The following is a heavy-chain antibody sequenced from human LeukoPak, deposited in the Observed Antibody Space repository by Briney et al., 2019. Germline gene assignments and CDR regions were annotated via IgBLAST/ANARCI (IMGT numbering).Heavy chain of an antibody. J-gene: IGHJ4*02. CDR2: ISGSGDST. V-gene: IGHV3-23*01. D-gene: IGHD3-3*01. CDR1: GFTFSNYA. CDR3: ARDQYDTWSRRGNFDS. Sequence: GGSLRLSCAASGFTFSNYAMPWVRQAPGKGLEWVSTISGSGDSTYYSDSVKGRFTISRDNSENTLYLQLNSLRAEDTAVFYCARDQYDTWSRRGNFDSWGQGTLVIVSS.